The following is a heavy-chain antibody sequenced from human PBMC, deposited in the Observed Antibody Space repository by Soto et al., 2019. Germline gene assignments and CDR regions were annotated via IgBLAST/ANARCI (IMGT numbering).Heavy chain of an antibody. V-gene: IGHV3-30*04. Sequence: GGSLRLSCAASGFTFSSYAMHWVRQAPGKGLEWVAVISYDGSNKYYADSVKGRFTISRDNSKNTLYLQMNSLRAEDPAVYYCARGPRAHSGSSWVDPWGQGTLVTVSS. CDR1: GFTFSSYA. CDR3: ARGPRAHSGSSWVDP. CDR2: ISYDGSNK. D-gene: IGHD6-6*01. J-gene: IGHJ5*02.